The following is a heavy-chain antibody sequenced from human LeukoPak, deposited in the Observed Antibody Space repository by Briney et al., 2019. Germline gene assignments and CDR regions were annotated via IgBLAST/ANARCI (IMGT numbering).Heavy chain of an antibody. Sequence: ASVKVSCKASGGTFSSYAISWVRQAPGQGLEWMGGIIPIFGTANYAQKFQGRVTITADESTSTAYMELSSLRSEDTAMYYCARAPYSSGGSTNYYYYCMDVWGKGTTVTVSS. J-gene: IGHJ6*03. CDR2: IIPIFGTA. CDR1: GGTFSSYA. D-gene: IGHD6-19*01. CDR3: ARAPYSSGGSTNYYYYCMDV. V-gene: IGHV1-69*13.